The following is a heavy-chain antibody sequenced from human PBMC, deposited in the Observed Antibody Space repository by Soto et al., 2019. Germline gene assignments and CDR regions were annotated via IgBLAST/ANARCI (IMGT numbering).Heavy chain of an antibody. V-gene: IGHV1-24*01. CDR2: FDPEDGET. D-gene: IGHD3-16*01. CDR1: GYTLAELS. J-gene: IGHJ4*02. Sequence: GASVKVSCKVSGYTLAELSMHWVRQAPGKGLEWMGGFDPEDGETIYAQKFQGRVTMTEDTSTDTAYMELSSLRSEDTAVYYCATGIGGDGYFDYWGQGALVTVSS. CDR3: ATGIGGDGYFDY.